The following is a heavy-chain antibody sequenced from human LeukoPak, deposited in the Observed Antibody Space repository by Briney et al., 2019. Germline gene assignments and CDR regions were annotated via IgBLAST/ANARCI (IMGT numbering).Heavy chain of an antibody. D-gene: IGHD3-16*02. CDR2: INHRGST. Sequence: KPSETLSLTCAVYGGSFSGYYWSWIRQPPGKGLDWIGEINHRGSTNYNPSLKSRVTISVDTSKNQFSLKLSSVTAADTAVYYCARGQGIYDYVWGSYPPLDYWGQGTLVTVSS. CDR1: GGSFSGYY. J-gene: IGHJ4*02. CDR3: ARGQGIYDYVWGSYPPLDY. V-gene: IGHV4-34*01.